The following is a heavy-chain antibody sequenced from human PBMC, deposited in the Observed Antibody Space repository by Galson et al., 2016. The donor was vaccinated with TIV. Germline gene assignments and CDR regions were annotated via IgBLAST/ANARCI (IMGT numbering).Heavy chain of an antibody. V-gene: IGHV1-69*05. J-gene: IGHJ5*02. CDR1: GGAFRNYA. CDR2: VIPIFRTV. Sequence: SVKVSCKASGGAFRNYAINWVRQTPGQGLEWMGGVIPIFRTVKYAQKFQGIVSVTTDESTRTAYMELTSLRFEDPAVYYCVARPSDFLVTSSVNWFDPWGQGTLVTVSS. CDR3: VARPSDFLVTSSVNWFDP. D-gene: IGHD3-3*01.